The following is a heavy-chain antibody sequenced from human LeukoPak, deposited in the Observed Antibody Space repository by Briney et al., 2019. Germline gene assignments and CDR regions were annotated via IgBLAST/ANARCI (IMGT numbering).Heavy chain of an antibody. D-gene: IGHD1-14*01. V-gene: IGHV4-59*08. Sequence: SETLSLTCAVSGGSISSDYWSWIRQPPGKGLEWIAYIYYSGDTNYNPSFKGRVTISVDTSKSQFSLKMSSLAAADTAIYYCARQPSATAAFDIWGQGTMVTVSS. J-gene: IGHJ3*02. CDR2: IYYSGDT. CDR1: GGSISSDY. CDR3: ARQPSATAAFDI.